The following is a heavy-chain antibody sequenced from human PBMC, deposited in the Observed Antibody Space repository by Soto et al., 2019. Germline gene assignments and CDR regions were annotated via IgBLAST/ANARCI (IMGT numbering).Heavy chain of an antibody. J-gene: IGHJ4*02. CDR2: ISSSSSYM. Sequence: EVQLVESGGGLVKPGGSLRLSCAASGFTFSTYSMNWVRQAPGKGLEWVSFISSSSSYMNYADSVKGRFTISRDNAKNSVYLHMNSLRAEDTAVYYCARDHYGSGNYYFDYWGQGTLVTVSS. CDR1: GFTFSTYS. D-gene: IGHD3-10*01. V-gene: IGHV3-21*01. CDR3: ARDHYGSGNYYFDY.